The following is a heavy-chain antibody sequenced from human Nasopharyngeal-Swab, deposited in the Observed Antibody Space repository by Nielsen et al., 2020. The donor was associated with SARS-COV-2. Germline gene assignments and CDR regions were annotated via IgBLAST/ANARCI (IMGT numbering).Heavy chain of an antibody. D-gene: IGHD3/OR15-3a*01. CDR2: IDWDDNK. J-gene: IGHJ4*02. Sequence: WIRQPPGKALEWLALIDWDDNKYYSTSTKTRLTSSKDTSKNQVVLTTTNMDPVDTTPYYSARKPPQDYYFDYWGQGTLVTVSS. CDR3: ARKPPQDYYFDY. V-gene: IGHV2-70*01.